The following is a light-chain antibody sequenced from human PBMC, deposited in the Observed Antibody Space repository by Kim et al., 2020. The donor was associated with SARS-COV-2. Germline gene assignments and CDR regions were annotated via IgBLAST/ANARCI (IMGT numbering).Light chain of an antibody. CDR1: SRDVVCYNH. Sequence: QSVTYTGTGTSRDVVCYNHVAWYQQHPGKNPKLMIYEVSKRPSEVPDHCSGYKSDNAASRTVSGLQAKDEADYYCSSYAGSNNFGGFGGGTQLTVL. J-gene: IGLJ2*01. V-gene: IGLV2-8*01. CDR2: EVS. CDR3: SSYAGSNNFGG.